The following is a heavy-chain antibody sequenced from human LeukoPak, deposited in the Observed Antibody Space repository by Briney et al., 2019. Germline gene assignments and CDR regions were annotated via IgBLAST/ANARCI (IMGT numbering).Heavy chain of an antibody. V-gene: IGHV4-59*01. CDR1: GGSISSYY. Sequence: SETLSLTCTVSGGSISSYYWSWIRQPPGKGLEWIGYVYYSGSTNYNPSLKSRVTISVDTSKNQFSLKLSSVTAADTAVYYCARGGSYYDYWGQGTLVTVSS. CDR3: ARGGSYYDY. J-gene: IGHJ4*02. CDR2: VYYSGST. D-gene: IGHD1-26*01.